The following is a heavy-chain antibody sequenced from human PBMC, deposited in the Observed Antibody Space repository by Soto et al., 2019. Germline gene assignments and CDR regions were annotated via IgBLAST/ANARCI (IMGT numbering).Heavy chain of an antibody. V-gene: IGHV3-23*01. Sequence: EVQLLESRGGLVQPGGSLRLSCAASGFTFSSYAMSWVRQAPGKGLEWVSAISGSGGSTYYADSVKGRFTISRDNSKNTLYLQMNSLRAEDTALYYCAKPIGYCSGGSCYLFDYWGHGTLVTVSS. J-gene: IGHJ4*01. CDR3: AKPIGYCSGGSCYLFDY. D-gene: IGHD2-15*01. CDR1: GFTFSSYA. CDR2: ISGSGGST.